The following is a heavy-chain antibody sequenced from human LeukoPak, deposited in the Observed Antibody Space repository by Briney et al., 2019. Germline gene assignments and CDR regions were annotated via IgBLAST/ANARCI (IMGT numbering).Heavy chain of an antibody. CDR1: GGSISSSNW. CDR3: ARGDSSGHPAFDY. V-gene: IGHV4-4*02. J-gene: IGHJ4*02. D-gene: IGHD3-22*01. CDR2: IYHSGST. Sequence: NSSETLSLTCAVSGGSISSSNWWSWVRQPPGKGLEWIGEIYHSGSTNYNPSLKSRVTISVDTSKNQFSLKLTSVTAADTAVYYCARGDSSGHPAFDYWGQGTLVTVSS.